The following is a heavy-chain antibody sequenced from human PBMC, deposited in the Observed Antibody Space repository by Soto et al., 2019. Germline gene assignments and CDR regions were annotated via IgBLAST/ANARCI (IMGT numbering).Heavy chain of an antibody. D-gene: IGHD6-13*01. CDR1: GYTFTGYC. CDR3: ASLGGIAAAEDY. V-gene: IGHV1-2*02. CDR2: INPNSGGT. Sequence: ASVKVSCKASGYTFTGYCMHWVRQAPGQGLEWMGCINPNSGGTKYAQKFQGRVTMTRDTSISTAYMELSRLRSDDTAVYYCASLGGIAAAEDYWGQGTLVTVSS. J-gene: IGHJ4*02.